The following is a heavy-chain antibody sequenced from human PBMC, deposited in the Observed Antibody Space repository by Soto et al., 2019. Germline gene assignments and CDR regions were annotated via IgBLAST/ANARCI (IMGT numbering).Heavy chain of an antibody. CDR2: INPNSGGT. V-gene: IGHV1-2*02. D-gene: IGHD4-17*01. J-gene: IGHJ2*01. CDR1: GYTFTGYY. CDR3: ARPDYGDYYYWYFDL. Sequence: QVQLVQSGAEVKKPGASVKVSCKASGYTFTGYYMHWVRQAPGQGLEWMGWINPNSGGTNYAQKFQGRVTMTRDTYISTAYMELSRLRSDDTAVYYCARPDYGDYYYWYFDLWGRGTLVTVSS.